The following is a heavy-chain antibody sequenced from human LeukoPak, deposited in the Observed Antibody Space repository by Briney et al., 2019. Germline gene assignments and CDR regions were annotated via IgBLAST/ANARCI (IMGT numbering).Heavy chain of an antibody. V-gene: IGHV3-49*04. CDR1: GFTFGDYA. D-gene: IGHD6-13*01. J-gene: IGHJ4*02. CDR2: IRSKAYGGTT. CDR3: TRGAAAGTWRFDY. Sequence: GGSLRLSCTASGFTFGDYAMIWVRQAPGKGLEWVGFIRSKAYGGTTEYAASVKGRFTISRDDSKSIAYLQMNSLKTEDTAVYYCTRGAAAGTWRFDYWGQGTLVTVSS.